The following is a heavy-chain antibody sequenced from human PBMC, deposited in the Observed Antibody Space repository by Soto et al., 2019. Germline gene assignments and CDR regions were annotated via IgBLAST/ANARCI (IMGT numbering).Heavy chain of an antibody. D-gene: IGHD6-6*01. Sequence: SETLSLTCTVSGGPISGDYWTWIRQPPGKGLEWIGSIYYNGDTKYNPSLKSRVTISVDTSKNQFSLKLSSVTAADTAVYYCARERPDGARLDPWGQGTLVTVSS. CDR2: IYYNGDT. CDR3: ARERPDGARLDP. V-gene: IGHV4-59*12. J-gene: IGHJ5*02. CDR1: GGPISGDY.